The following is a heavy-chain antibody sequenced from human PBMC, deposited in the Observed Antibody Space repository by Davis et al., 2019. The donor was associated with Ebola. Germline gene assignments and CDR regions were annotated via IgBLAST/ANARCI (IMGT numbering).Heavy chain of an antibody. Sequence: ASVKVSCKASGYTFTSYYMHWVRQAPGQGLEWMGWISAYNGNTNYAQKLQGRVTMTTDTSTSTAYMELRSLRSDDTAAYYCARQVAGMWFDPWGQGTLVTVSS. J-gene: IGHJ5*02. V-gene: IGHV1-18*04. CDR1: GYTFTSYY. CDR2: ISAYNGNT. CDR3: ARQVAGMWFDP. D-gene: IGHD6-19*01.